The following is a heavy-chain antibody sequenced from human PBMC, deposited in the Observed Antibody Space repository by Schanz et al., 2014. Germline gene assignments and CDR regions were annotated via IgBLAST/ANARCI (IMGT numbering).Heavy chain of an antibody. CDR2: MNSKTGNT. J-gene: IGHJ3*02. CDR3: ARGPSTGAFDI. CDR1: GYTFTSYY. V-gene: IGHV1-46*03. Sequence: QVQLVQSGAEAKKPGASVKVSCKASGYTFTSYYMHWVRQATGQGLEWMGWMNSKTGNTGYAQRFQGRVTMTRDTSTSTVYMELSSLRSEDTAVYFCARGPSTGAFDIWGQGTMVTVSS.